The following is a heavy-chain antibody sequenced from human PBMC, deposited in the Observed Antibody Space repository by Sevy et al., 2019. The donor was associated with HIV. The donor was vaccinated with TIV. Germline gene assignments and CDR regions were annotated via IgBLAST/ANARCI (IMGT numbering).Heavy chain of an antibody. V-gene: IGHV3-9*01. J-gene: IGHJ4*01. Sequence: GGSLRLSCAASGFTFDDYAMHLVRQAPGKGLEWVSGISWHGSTLGYADSVKGRFTISRDNAKNSLYLHMNSLSAEDAALYYCAKDKAQEGSGSYKFDYWGHGTLVTVSS. D-gene: IGHD3-10*01. CDR3: AKDKAQEGSGSYKFDY. CDR1: GFTFDDYA. CDR2: ISWHGSTL.